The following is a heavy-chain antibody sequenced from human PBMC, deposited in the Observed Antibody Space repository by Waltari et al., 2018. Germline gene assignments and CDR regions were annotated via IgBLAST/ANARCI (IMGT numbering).Heavy chain of an antibody. V-gene: IGHV3-7*01. J-gene: IGHJ6*02. CDR2: INPDGSAK. Sequence: EVQMVESGGGLVQPGGSLRLSCAASGFTFSNFWMDWVRQAPGKGVEGVAKINPDGSAKNYVDSVKGRFTIFRDNTKNSLYLQMNSLRAEDTAIYYCSESLNVWGPGTTVTVSS. CDR3: SESLNV. CDR1: GFTFSNFW.